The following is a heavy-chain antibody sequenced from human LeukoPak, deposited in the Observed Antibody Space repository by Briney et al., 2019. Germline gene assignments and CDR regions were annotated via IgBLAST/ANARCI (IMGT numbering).Heavy chain of an antibody. CDR2: ISSSGSTI. Sequence: PGGPLRLSCAASGFTFSSYNMNWVRQAPGKGLEWVSYISSSGSTIYYADSVKGRFTISRDNAKNSLYLQMNSLRAEDTARYYCSKARRDGFNLGDYWGQGTLVTVSS. CDR1: GFTFSSYN. CDR3: SKARRDGFNLGDY. V-gene: IGHV3-48*03. D-gene: IGHD5-24*01. J-gene: IGHJ4*02.